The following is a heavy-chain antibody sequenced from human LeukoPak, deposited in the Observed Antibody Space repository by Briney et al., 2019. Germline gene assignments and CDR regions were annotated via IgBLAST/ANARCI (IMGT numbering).Heavy chain of an antibody. J-gene: IGHJ4*02. V-gene: IGHV3-74*01. CDR3: ARAGNYVGGTYRTDVFDY. CDR2: INSDGSST. Sequence: TGGSLSLSCAASGFTFSNYWMHWVRQAPGKGLVWVSRINSDGSSTSYADSVKGRFTISRDSAKNTLYLQMNSLRAEDTAVYYCARAGNYVGGTYRTDVFDYWGQGTLVTVSS. D-gene: IGHD3-16*02. CDR1: GFTFSNYW.